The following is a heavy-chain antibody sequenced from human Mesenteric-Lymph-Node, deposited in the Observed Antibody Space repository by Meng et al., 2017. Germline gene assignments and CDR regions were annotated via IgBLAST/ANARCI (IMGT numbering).Heavy chain of an antibody. D-gene: IGHD3-10*01. CDR2: INTNTGNP. CDR1: GYTFTSYA. V-gene: IGHV7-4-1*02. J-gene: IGHJ4*02. CDR3: ARREAGLGELLKY. Sequence: LQLFLSASELKKLWVSVKVTCKDSGYTFTSYAMNWVRQAPGQGLEWMGWINTNTGNPTYAQGFTGRFVFSLDTSVSTAYLQISSLKTEDTAVYYCARREAGLGELLKYWGQGTLVTVSS.